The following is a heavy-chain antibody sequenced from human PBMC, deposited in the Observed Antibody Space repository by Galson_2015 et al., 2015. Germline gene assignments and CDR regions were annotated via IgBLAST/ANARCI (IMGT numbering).Heavy chain of an antibody. V-gene: IGHV4-31*03. D-gene: IGHD2-15*01. CDR2: IYYSGST. Sequence: TLSLTCTVSGGSISSGGYYWSWIRQHPGKGLEWIGYIYYSGSTYYNPSLKSRVTISVDTSKNQFSLKLSSVTAADTAVYYCALYCSGGSCYSVRGYAFDIWGQGTMVTVSS. CDR3: ALYCSGGSCYSVRGYAFDI. CDR1: GGSISSGGYY. J-gene: IGHJ3*02.